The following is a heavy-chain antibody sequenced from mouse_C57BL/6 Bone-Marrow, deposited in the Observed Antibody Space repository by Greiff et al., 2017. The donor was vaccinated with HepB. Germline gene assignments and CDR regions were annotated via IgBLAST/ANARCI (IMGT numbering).Heavy chain of an antibody. CDR2: IYPGSGST. CDR1: GYTFTSYW. Sequence: QVHVKQPGAELVKPGASVKMSCKASGYTFTSYWITWVKQRPGQGLEWIGDIYPGSGSTNYNEKFKSKATLTVDTSSSTAYMQLSSLTSEDSAVYYCARSTGTKWYFDVWGTGTTVTVSS. CDR3: ARSTGTKWYFDV. D-gene: IGHD4-1*01. V-gene: IGHV1-55*01. J-gene: IGHJ1*03.